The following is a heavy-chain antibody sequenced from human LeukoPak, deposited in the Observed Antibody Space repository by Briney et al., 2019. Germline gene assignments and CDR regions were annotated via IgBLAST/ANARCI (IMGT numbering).Heavy chain of an antibody. CDR2: ISSSSSYI. Sequence: PGGSLRLSCAASGFTFSSYSMNWVRQAPGKGLEWVSSISSSSSYIYYADSVKGRFTISRDNAKNSLYLQMNSLRAEDTAVYYCAKDRLSIAAAFDYWGQGTLVTVSS. J-gene: IGHJ4*02. CDR1: GFTFSSYS. CDR3: AKDRLSIAAAFDY. V-gene: IGHV3-21*04. D-gene: IGHD6-13*01.